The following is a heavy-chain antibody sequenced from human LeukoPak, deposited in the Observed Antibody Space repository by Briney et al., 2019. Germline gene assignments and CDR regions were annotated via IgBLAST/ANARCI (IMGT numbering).Heavy chain of an antibody. CDR3: AIGQGVITWGGADVYDV. D-gene: IGHD3-16*01. CDR1: ENTFTNYG. J-gene: IGHJ3*01. Sequence: ASVKVSCKAPENTFTNYGINWVRQAPGQRPEWMGWFSPYNGDTKYAPKLKGRVTLTADTLTSTAYMELRTLISDDTATYYCAIGQGVITWGGADVYDVWGQGTTVIVSS. CDR2: FSPYNGDT. V-gene: IGHV1-18*01.